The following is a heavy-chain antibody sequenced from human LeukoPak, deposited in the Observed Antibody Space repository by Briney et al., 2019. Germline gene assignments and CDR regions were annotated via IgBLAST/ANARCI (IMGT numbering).Heavy chain of an antibody. V-gene: IGHV1-69*01. CDR1: GGTFSSYA. Sequence: ASVKVSCKASGGTFSSYAISWVRQAPGQGLEWMGGIIPIFGTANYAQKSQGRVMLTVDESTSTAYMELSSLRSEDAAVYYCAWPGGLQAAFDIWGQGTMVTVSS. J-gene: IGHJ3*02. CDR3: AWPGGLQAAFDI. CDR2: IIPIFGTA. D-gene: IGHD5-24*01.